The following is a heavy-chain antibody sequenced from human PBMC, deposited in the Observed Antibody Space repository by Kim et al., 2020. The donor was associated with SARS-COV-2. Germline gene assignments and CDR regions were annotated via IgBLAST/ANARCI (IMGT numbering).Heavy chain of an antibody. CDR3: TGYDFWSGYYSFDY. CDR2: IKSKTDGGTT. Sequence: GGSLRLSCAASGFTFSNAWMSWVRQAPGKGLEWVGRIKSKTDGGTTDYAAPVKGRFTISRDDSKNTLYLQMNSLKTEDTAVYYCTGYDFWSGYYSFDYWGQGTLVTVSS. D-gene: IGHD3-3*01. V-gene: IGHV3-15*01. CDR1: GFTFSNAW. J-gene: IGHJ4*02.